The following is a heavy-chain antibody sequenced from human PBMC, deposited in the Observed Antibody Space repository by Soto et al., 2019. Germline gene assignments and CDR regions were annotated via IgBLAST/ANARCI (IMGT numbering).Heavy chain of an antibody. Sequence: QVQLQESGPGLVKPSGTLSLSCAVSGDSMSSNKWWSWVRQPLGKGLEWIGEIYHSGLTNYNPTLKSRVTISVDKSKDQCARRLSSVTAADTAVNCCAGGRQWEPFDSWGPGTLVTVSS. V-gene: IGHV4-4*01. CDR3: AGGRQWEPFDS. D-gene: IGHD1-26*01. J-gene: IGHJ4*02. CDR1: GDSMSSNKW. CDR2: IYHSGLT.